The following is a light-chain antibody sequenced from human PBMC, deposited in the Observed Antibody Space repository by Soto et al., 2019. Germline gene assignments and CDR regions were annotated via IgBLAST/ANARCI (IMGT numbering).Light chain of an antibody. CDR2: AAS. CDR1: QHIRND. V-gene: IGKV1-6*01. J-gene: IGKJ1*01. CDR3: LQDFNSPWT. Sequence: AIQMTQSPSSLSASVGDRVTITCPASQHIRNDLGWYQQKPGKTPKLLIFAASSLQSGVPSRFSGSGSGTDFTLTISSLQPEDFATYYCLQDFNSPWTFGQGTKVEIE.